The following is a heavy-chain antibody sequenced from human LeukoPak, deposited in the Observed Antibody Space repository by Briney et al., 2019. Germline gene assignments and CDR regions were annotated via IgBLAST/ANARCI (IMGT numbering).Heavy chain of an antibody. J-gene: IGHJ6*03. D-gene: IGHD3-3*01. CDR1: GGTFSSYA. Sequence: SVKVSCKASGGTFSSYAISWVRQAPGQGLEWMGGIIPIFGTANYAQKFQGRVTITADESTSTAYMELSSLRSEDTAVYYCARDHLLSDFWSGFHYYYYMDAWGKGTTVTVYS. CDR3: ARDHLLSDFWSGFHYYYYMDA. V-gene: IGHV1-69*13. CDR2: IIPIFGTA.